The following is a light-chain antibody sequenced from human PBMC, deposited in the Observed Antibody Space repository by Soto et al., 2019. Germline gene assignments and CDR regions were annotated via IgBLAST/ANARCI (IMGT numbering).Light chain of an antibody. CDR3: LQHSSYPHT. CDR2: AAS. CDR1: QGIRDD. V-gene: IGKV1-17*01. J-gene: IGKJ2*01. Sequence: DIKMTQSPSSLSASVGDRVTITCRASQGIRDDLAWYQQKPGKAPKRLIYAASSLQSGVPSRFSGSGSGTEFTLTISSLQPEDFATYYCLQHSSYPHTFGQGTKLDI.